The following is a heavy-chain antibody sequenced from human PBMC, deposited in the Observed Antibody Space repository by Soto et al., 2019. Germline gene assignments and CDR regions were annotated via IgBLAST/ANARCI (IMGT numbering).Heavy chain of an antibody. Sequence: SETLSITCTVSGGSISSGDYYWGWIRQPPGKGLEWIGYIYYSGSTYYNPSLKSRVTISVDTSKNQFSLKLSSVTAADTAVYYCARARCSSTSCHPSYYDILTGYYGLYYFDYWGQGTLVTVSS. CDR1: GGSISSGDYY. D-gene: IGHD3-9*01. CDR2: IYYSGST. V-gene: IGHV4-30-4*01. J-gene: IGHJ4*02. CDR3: ARARCSSTSCHPSYYDILTGYYGLYYFDY.